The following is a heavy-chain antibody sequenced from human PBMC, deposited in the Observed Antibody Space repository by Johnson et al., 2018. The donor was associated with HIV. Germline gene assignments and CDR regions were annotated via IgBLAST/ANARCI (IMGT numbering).Heavy chain of an antibody. V-gene: IGHV3-20*04. CDR2: FTWYGDRT. CDR3: ARERRSTNTWYVRDAFDI. CDR1: GFTFDDYA. J-gene: IGHJ3*02. Sequence: EVQLVESGGGVVRPGGSLRLSCAASGFTFDDYAMNWVRQAPGKGLEWVSGFTWYGDRTAYADSVKGRFTISRDNAKKSLYVQMNSLRAEDTALYYCARERRSTNTWYVRDAFDIWGQGTMVTVSS. D-gene: IGHD2-2*01.